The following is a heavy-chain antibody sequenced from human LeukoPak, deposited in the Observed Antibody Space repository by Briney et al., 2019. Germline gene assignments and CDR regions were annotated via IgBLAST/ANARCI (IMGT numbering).Heavy chain of an antibody. CDR1: GYTFTSYD. Sequence: ASVKVSCKASGYTFTSYDINWVRQATGQGLEWMGWMNPNSGSTGYAQRFQGRVTITRNTSISTAYMELSGLRSEDTAVYYCARGRSTGYPYYFEYWGQGTLVTVSS. CDR2: MNPNSGST. D-gene: IGHD5-12*01. V-gene: IGHV1-8*03. J-gene: IGHJ4*02. CDR3: ARGRSTGYPYYFEY.